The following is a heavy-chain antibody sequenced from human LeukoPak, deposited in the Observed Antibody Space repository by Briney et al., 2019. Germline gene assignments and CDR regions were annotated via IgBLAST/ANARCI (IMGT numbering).Heavy chain of an antibody. J-gene: IGHJ6*02. CDR1: GYTFTDYY. D-gene: IGHD1-14*01. Sequence: GASVKVSCKASGYTFTDYYIHWVRQAPGQGLEWMGWINPKTGSTNYPQKFQGRVTMTRDTSISTVNMELSRLRSGDTAVYYCARTGLLSEGMDVWGQGTTVTVSS. V-gene: IGHV1-2*02. CDR2: INPKTGST. CDR3: ARTGLLSEGMDV.